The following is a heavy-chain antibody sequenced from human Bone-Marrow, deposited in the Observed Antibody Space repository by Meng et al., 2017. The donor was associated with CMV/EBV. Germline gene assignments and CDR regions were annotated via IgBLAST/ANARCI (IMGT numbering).Heavy chain of an antibody. Sequence: SQTLSLTCAISGDSVSSNSAAWNRIRQSPSRGLEWLGRTYYRSKWYNDYAVSVKSRITINPDTSKNQFSLQLNSVTPEDTAVYYCAQDIVVVPAAMDGYYYGMDVWGQGTTVTVSS. J-gene: IGHJ6*02. D-gene: IGHD2-2*01. CDR3: AQDIVVVPAAMDGYYYGMDV. CDR2: TYYRSKWYN. V-gene: IGHV6-1*01. CDR1: GDSVSSNSAA.